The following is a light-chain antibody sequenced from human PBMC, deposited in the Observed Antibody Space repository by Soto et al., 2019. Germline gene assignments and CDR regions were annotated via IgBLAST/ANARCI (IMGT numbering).Light chain of an antibody. CDR2: DAS. V-gene: IGKV1-5*01. CDR1: QSISSW. J-gene: IGKJ1*01. Sequence: DIQMTQSPSTLSASVGDRVTITCRASQSISSWLAWYQQKPGKAPKLLIYDASSLESGVPSRFSGSVSGTEFTLTISSMQPDDFATYYCQQYNSYPWTFGQGNKVEIK. CDR3: QQYNSYPWT.